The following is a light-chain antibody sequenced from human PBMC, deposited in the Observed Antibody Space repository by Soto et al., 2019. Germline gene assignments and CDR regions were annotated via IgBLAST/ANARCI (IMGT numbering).Light chain of an antibody. CDR1: SSSIGAGYD. Sequence: QSVLTQPPSVSGAPGQRVTISCTGTSSSIGAGYDVHWYQHLPGTAPKVLIYGNSNRPSGVPDRFSGSKSGTSASLAITGLRAEDEAHYYCQSYDSSLSGYVVFGGGPKLTVL. CDR3: QSYDSSLSGYVV. V-gene: IGLV1-40*01. J-gene: IGLJ2*01. CDR2: GNS.